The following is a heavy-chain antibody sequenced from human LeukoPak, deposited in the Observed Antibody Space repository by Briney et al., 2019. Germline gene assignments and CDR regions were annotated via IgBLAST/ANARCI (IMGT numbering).Heavy chain of an antibody. J-gene: IGHJ4*02. CDR3: AREGRGSGHWAGFDF. CDR2: INPYSGDT. V-gene: IGHV1-2*02. Sequence: ASVKVSCKTSGYTFSDHYVQWLRQAPGQGLEWMGWINPYSGDTSSARKFQGRVTMTKDTSVTTAYLELTGPTSDDTAIYYCAREGRGSGHWAGFDFWGQGALVTVSS. CDR1: GYTFSDHY. D-gene: IGHD7-27*01.